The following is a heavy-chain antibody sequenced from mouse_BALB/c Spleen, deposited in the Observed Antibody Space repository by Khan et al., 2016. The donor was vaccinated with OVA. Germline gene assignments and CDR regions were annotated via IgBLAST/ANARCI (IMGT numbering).Heavy chain of an antibody. Sequence: QMQLEESGAELAKPGASVKMSCKASGYTFTTYWMHWVKQRPGQGLEWIGYINPTSGYTDYNEKFEDRATLSADKSSSTAYMQLSSLTSEDSAVYYGTRDRIDYWGQGTTLTVSS. V-gene: IGHV1-7*01. CDR2: INPTSGYT. J-gene: IGHJ2*01. CDR3: TRDRIDY. CDR1: GYTFTTYW.